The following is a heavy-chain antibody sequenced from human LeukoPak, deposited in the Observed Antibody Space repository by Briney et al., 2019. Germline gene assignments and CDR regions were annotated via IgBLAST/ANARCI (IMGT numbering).Heavy chain of an antibody. J-gene: IGHJ4*02. Sequence: GGSLRLSCAASGFTFSTYGMHWVRQAPGKGLEWVAFIRYDGSTKYYIDSVKGRFTVSRDNSKSTLFLQMNTLRTEDTAVYYCAKVPHLWLSSSWYYFDYWGQGTLVTVSS. CDR2: IRYDGSTK. V-gene: IGHV3-30*02. CDR3: AKVPHLWLSSSWYYFDY. D-gene: IGHD6-13*01. CDR1: GFTFSTYG.